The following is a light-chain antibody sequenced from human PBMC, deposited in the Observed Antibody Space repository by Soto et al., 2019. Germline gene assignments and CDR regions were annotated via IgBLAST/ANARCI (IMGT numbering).Light chain of an antibody. V-gene: IGKV1-39*01. CDR3: QQSYSNPPWT. J-gene: IGKJ1*01. CDR1: QTISSY. CDR2: GVS. Sequence: ILMTQSPSSLSASVGDRVSITCRASQTISSYLNWYQQRPGKAPKLLIYGVSTLQSGVPSRFSGSGSGTDFTLTINSLQPEDFATYFCQQSYSNPPWTFGQGTKVDIK.